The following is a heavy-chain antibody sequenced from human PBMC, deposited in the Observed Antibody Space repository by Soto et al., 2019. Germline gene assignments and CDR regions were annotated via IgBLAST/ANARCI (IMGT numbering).Heavy chain of an antibody. V-gene: IGHV1-18*01. CDR1: GYTFTSYG. CDR3: ARDLMGRDSSGYEV. CDR2: ISAYNGNT. Sequence: ASVKVSCKASGYTFTSYGISWVRQAPGQGLEWMGWISAYNGNTNYAQKLQGRVTMTTDTSTSTAYMELRSLRPDDTAVYYCARDLMGRDSSGYEVWGQGTLVTVSS. D-gene: IGHD3-22*01. J-gene: IGHJ4*02.